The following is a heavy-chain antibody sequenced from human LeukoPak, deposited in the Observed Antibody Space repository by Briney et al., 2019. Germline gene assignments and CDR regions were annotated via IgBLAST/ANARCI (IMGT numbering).Heavy chain of an antibody. D-gene: IGHD5-12*01. CDR3: AKEGGVYSTPYYMDV. CDR2: IGTSGSYI. V-gene: IGHV3-11*04. J-gene: IGHJ6*03. Sequence: GGSLRLSCAASGFTFSDYYMSWIRQAPGKGLEWVSSIGTSGSYIYYTDSVKGRFTISRDNAENSLYLQMNSLRAEDTAVYYCAKEGGVYSTPYYMDVWGKGTTVTVSS. CDR1: GFTFSDYY.